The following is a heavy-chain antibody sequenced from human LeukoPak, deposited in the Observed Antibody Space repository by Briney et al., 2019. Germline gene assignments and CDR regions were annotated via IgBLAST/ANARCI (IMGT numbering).Heavy chain of an antibody. D-gene: IGHD5-24*01. CDR1: GGSFSAYY. CDR2: IKQSENT. Sequence: SETLSLTCAVYGGSFSAYYWTWIRQPPGKGLEWIGEIKQSENTNYNPSLKGRVTISIDPSKNQISLKLNSVTAADTAVYFCAREGLRNAYNPLGYWGQGTLVTVSS. V-gene: IGHV4-34*01. CDR3: AREGLRNAYNPLGY. J-gene: IGHJ4*02.